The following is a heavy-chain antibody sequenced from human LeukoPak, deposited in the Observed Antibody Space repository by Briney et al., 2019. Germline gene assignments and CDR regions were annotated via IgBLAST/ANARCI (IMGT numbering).Heavy chain of an antibody. CDR3: VRAIRGTTDY. J-gene: IGHJ4*02. CDR1: GFTFSSYW. V-gene: IGHV3-7*01. D-gene: IGHD2-2*01. Sequence: GGSLRLSCAASGFTFSSYWMSWVRQAPGKGLEWVANVNEDGGEKYYVDSVKGRFTISRDNAKNSLYLQMNSPRAEDTAVYYCVRAIRGTTDYWGQGTLVTVSS. CDR2: VNEDGGEK.